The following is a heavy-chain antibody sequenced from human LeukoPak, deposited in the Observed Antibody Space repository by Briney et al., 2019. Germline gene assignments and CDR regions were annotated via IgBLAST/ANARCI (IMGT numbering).Heavy chain of an antibody. Sequence: ASVKVSCKTSGYSFTDYAITWVRQVRGQGLQWVGWISASNGNTDYAQSFQGRATMTTDTSTSTAYMELSSLRSDDTAVYYCAKGGGRGYYYDSSGYHHLDYWGQGTLVTVSS. CDR1: GYSFTDYA. D-gene: IGHD3-22*01. J-gene: IGHJ4*02. CDR2: ISASNGNT. V-gene: IGHV1-18*01. CDR3: AKGGGRGYYYDSSGYHHLDY.